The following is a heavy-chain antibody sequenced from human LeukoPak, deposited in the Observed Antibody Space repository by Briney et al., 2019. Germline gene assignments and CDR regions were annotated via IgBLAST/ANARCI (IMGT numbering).Heavy chain of an antibody. D-gene: IGHD3-10*01. CDR2: ISSSGSTI. Sequence: GSLILSCAASGFTFSDYYMSWIRQAPGKGLEWVSYISSSGSTIYYADSVKGRFTISRDNAKNSLYLQMNSLRAEDTAVYCCARGETMVRGVYDYWGQGTLVTASS. CDR1: GFTFSDYY. V-gene: IGHV3-11*01. CDR3: ARGETMVRGVYDY. J-gene: IGHJ4*02.